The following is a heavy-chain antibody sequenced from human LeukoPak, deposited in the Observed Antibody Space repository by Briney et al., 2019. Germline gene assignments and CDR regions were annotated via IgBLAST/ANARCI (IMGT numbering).Heavy chain of an antibody. CDR3: ARSDYWDSLDY. V-gene: IGHV1-3*02. J-gene: IGHJ4*02. D-gene: IGHD1-7*01. Sequence: ASVKVSRKASGYTFTNYAINWVRQAPGQRLQWMGWSNAGNGHTKYSQEFRDRVTITRDTSASTGYMELSSLRSEDMAVYYCARSDYWDSLDYWGQGTLVTVSS. CDR2: SNAGNGHT. CDR1: GYTFTNYA.